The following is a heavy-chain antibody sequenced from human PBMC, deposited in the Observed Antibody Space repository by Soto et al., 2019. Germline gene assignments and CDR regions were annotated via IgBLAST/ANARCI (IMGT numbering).Heavy chain of an antibody. CDR1: GGSISSGGYS. CDR3: ARVPDY. Sequence: QLQLLESGSGLVKPSQTLSLTCAVSGGSISSGGYSWVWIRQPPGKGLEWIGYIYHSVSTYYNPSLKSRVTISVDRSKNQFSLRLSSVTAADTAVYYCARVPDYWGQGTLVTVSS. CDR2: IYHSVST. J-gene: IGHJ4*02. V-gene: IGHV4-30-2*01.